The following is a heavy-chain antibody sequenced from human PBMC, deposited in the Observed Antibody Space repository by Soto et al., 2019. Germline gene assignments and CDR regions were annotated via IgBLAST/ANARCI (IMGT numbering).Heavy chain of an antibody. V-gene: IGHV4-59*12. CDR3: ARGDILTSYYYYYYGMDV. CDR2: IYYLGST. J-gene: IGHJ6*02. D-gene: IGHD3-9*01. CDR1: GGSMSEYF. Sequence: SETLSLTCSVSGGSMSEYFWSWIRQSPGKGLEWIGYIYYLGSTNYNPSLKSRVTISVDTSKNQFSLKLSAVTAADTAVYYCARGDILTSYYYYYYGMDVWGQGTTVTVSS.